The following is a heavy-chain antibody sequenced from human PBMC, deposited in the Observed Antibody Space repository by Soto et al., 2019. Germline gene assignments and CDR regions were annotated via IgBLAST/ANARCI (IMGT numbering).Heavy chain of an antibody. CDR1: GITFSPYW. D-gene: IGHD6-19*01. J-gene: IGHJ4*02. CDR3: VGGGGWLPDY. CDR2: IDQDGTEK. V-gene: IGHV3-7*05. Sequence: EVQLVESGGGLVQPGGSLRLSCAVSGITFSPYWMNWVRQTPGKGLEWVAIIDQDGTEKIYVDSVKGRFTISRDNAKNSLYLQMTSLRVEDMAVYYCVGGGGWLPDYWGQGTLVTVSS.